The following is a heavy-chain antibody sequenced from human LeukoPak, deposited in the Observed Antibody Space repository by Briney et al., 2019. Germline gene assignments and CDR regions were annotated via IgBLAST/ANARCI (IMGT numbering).Heavy chain of an antibody. V-gene: IGHV1-8*03. Sequence: ASVKVSCKASGYTFTSYDINWVRQATGQGLEWMGWMNPNSGNTGYAQKFQGRVTITRNTSISTAYMELSSLRSEDTAVYYCARAISLYSSGCLYYWGQGTLVTVSS. D-gene: IGHD6-19*01. CDR2: MNPNSGNT. CDR3: ARAISLYSSGCLYY. J-gene: IGHJ4*02. CDR1: GYTFTSYD.